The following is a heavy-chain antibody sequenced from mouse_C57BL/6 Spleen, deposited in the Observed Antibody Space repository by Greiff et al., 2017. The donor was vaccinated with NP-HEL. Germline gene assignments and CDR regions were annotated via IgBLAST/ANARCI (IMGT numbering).Heavy chain of an antibody. D-gene: IGHD1-1*01. CDR2: IDPSDSET. CDR3: ASDYYGSSYGFAY. J-gene: IGHJ3*01. Sequence: QVQLQQPGAELVRPGSSVKLSCKASGYTFTSYWMHWVKQRPIQGLEWIGNIDPSDSETHYNQKFKDKATLTVDKSSSTAYMQLSSLTSEDSAVYYCASDYYGSSYGFAYWGQGTLVTVSA. V-gene: IGHV1-52*01. CDR1: GYTFTSYW.